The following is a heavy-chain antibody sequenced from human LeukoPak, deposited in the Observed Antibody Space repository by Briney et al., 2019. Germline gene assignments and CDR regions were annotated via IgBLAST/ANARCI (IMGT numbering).Heavy chain of an antibody. V-gene: IGHV5-51*01. Sequence: GESLKISCKGSGYSFTSYWIGWVRQMPGKGLEWMGIIYPGDSDTRYSPSFQGQVTISADKSISTAYLQWSSLKASDTAMYYCARLVGYCSGGSCYRTYNWFDPWGQGTLVTVSS. D-gene: IGHD2-15*01. CDR2: IYPGDSDT. CDR3: ARLVGYCSGGSCYRTYNWFDP. J-gene: IGHJ5*02. CDR1: GYSFTSYW.